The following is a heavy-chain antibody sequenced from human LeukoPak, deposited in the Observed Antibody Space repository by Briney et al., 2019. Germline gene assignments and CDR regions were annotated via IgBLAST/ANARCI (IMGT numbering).Heavy chain of an antibody. CDR3: ARSPPFCGGDCYVDY. CDR2: LYYSGST. V-gene: IGHV4-39*01. Sequence: SETLSLTCSVSGGSFSSRSYYWAWIRQPPGKGLEWIGNLYYSGSTDYNPSLKSRVTISVHTSKNQFSLNLISVTAADTAVYYCARSPPFCGGDCYVDYWGQATQVTVSS. D-gene: IGHD2-21*02. J-gene: IGHJ4*02. CDR1: GGSFSSRSYY.